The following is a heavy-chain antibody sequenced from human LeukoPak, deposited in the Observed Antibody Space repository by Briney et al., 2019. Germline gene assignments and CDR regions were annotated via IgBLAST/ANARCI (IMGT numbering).Heavy chain of an antibody. CDR3: ARDGKGDYGVVIQDDAFDI. CDR1: GFTFSDFY. D-gene: IGHD4-17*01. Sequence: PGGSLRLSCAASGFTFSDFYMSWIRQAPGKGLEWVSYISSSGSSIYYADSVKGRFTISRDNSKNTLYLQMNGLRAEDTAVYYCARDGKGDYGVVIQDDAFDIWGQGTMVTVSS. CDR2: ISSSGSSI. V-gene: IGHV3-11*04. J-gene: IGHJ3*02.